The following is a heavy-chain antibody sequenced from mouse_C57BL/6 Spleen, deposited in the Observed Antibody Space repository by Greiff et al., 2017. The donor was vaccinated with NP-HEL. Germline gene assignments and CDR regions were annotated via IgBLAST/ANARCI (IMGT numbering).Heavy chain of an antibody. D-gene: IGHD4-1*01. Sequence: VKLMESGAELARPGASVKLSCKASGYTFTSYGISWVKQRTGQGLEWIGEIYPRSGNTYYNEKFKGKATLTADKSSSTAYMELRSLTSEDSAVYFCARWETGFYWYFDVWGTGTTVTVSS. CDR3: ARWETGFYWYFDV. V-gene: IGHV1-81*01. CDR1: GYTFTSYG. J-gene: IGHJ1*03. CDR2: IYPRSGNT.